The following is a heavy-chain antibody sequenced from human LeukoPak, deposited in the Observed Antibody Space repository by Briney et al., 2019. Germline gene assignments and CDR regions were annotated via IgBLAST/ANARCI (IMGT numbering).Heavy chain of an antibody. CDR1: GYAFIGYY. CDR3: ARGRSITLLRGVAMSDGFDI. CDR2: INPNNGGT. V-gene: IGHV1-2*02. Sequence: ASVKVSCKASGYAFIGYYMHWVRQAPGQGLEWMGWINPNNGGTKYAQSFQGRVTMTRDTSITTAYMELSRLRFDDTAVYYCARGRSITLLRGVAMSDGFDIWGQGAMVAVSS. J-gene: IGHJ3*02. D-gene: IGHD3-10*01.